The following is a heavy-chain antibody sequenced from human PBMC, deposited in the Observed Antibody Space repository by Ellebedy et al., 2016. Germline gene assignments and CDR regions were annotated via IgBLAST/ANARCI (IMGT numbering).Heavy chain of an antibody. CDR1: GDSVTNGRYY. D-gene: IGHD1-14*01. CDR2: IYYSGST. CDR3: AIYHRNNDYHIDP. V-gene: IGHV4-61*01. J-gene: IGHJ5*02. Sequence: SETLSLTXSVSGDSVTNGRYYWSWFRQPPGKEMEWIGYIYYSGSTNYNPSLKSRVTMSIDTSKNQFSLHLSSVTAADTAVYHCAIYHRNNDYHIDPWGQGTLVTVSS.